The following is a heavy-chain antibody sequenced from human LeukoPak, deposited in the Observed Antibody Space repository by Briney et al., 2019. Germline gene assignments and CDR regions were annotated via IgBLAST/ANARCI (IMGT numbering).Heavy chain of an antibody. CDR3: ARDRHHDAFDI. CDR1: GGSFSGYY. Sequence: SETLSLTCAVYGGSFSGYYWSWIRQPPGKGLEWIGEINHSGSTNYNPSLKSRVTISVDTSNNQFSLILTSVTAADTAVYYCARDRHHDAFDIWGQGTMVTVSS. J-gene: IGHJ3*02. CDR2: INHSGST. V-gene: IGHV4-34*01.